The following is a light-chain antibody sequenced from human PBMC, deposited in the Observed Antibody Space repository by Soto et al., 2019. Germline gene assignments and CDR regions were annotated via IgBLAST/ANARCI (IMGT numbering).Light chain of an antibody. J-gene: IGLJ3*02. CDR2: RNN. V-gene: IGLV1-47*01. CDR3: AAWDHSLSGWM. Sequence: QSVPTQPPSASVTPGQRVTISCSGSSSNIGSDFVFWYQQLPGTAPKLLIYRNNQRPSGVPDRFSGSKSGTSASLAISGLRSEDEADYYCAAWDHSLSGWMIGGGTKLTVL. CDR1: SSNIGSDF.